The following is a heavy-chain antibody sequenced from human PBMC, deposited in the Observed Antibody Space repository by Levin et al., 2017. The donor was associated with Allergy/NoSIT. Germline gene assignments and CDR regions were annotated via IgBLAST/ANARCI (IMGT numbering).Heavy chain of an antibody. CDR1: GGSFSGYY. J-gene: IGHJ6*02. Sequence: SETLSLTCAVYGGSFSGYYWSWIRQPPGKGLEWIGEINHSGSTNYNPSLKSRVTISVDTSKNQFSLKLSSVTAADTAVYYCARGDCSSTSCYDPYLNYYGMDVWGQGTTVTVSS. CDR3: ARGDCSSTSCYDPYLNYYGMDV. CDR2: INHSGST. D-gene: IGHD2-2*01. V-gene: IGHV4-34*01.